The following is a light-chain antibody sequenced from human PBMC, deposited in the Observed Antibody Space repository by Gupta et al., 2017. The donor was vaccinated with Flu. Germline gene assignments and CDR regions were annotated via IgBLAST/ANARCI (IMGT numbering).Light chain of an antibody. CDR2: AAS. Sequence: DIQMTQSPSSLSASVGDRVTMTCRASQPINSYLNWFQQKPGKAPKLLMFAASSLQSGVPSRFSGSGSGTDFTLTISSLQPEDFATYYCQQSYSVPYTFGQGTNLEIK. CDR3: QQSYSVPYT. J-gene: IGKJ2*01. V-gene: IGKV1-39*01. CDR1: QPINSY.